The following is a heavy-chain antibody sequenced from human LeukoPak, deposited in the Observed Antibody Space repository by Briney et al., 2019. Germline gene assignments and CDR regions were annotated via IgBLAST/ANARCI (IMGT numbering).Heavy chain of an antibody. Sequence: GGSLRLSCAASGFTLSSYAMSWVRQAPGKGLEWVSGISGSGGSTYYADSVKGRFTISRDNSKNTLYLQMNSLRAEDTAVYYCAKDYGSGIYYYYGMDVWGQGTTVTVSS. J-gene: IGHJ6*02. CDR3: AKDYGSGIYYYYGMDV. V-gene: IGHV3-23*01. D-gene: IGHD3-10*01. CDR1: GFTLSSYA. CDR2: ISGSGGST.